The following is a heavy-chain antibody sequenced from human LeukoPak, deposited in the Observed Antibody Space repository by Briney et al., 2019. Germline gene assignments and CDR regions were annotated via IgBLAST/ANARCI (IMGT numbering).Heavy chain of an antibody. V-gene: IGHV4-31*01. CDR3: ARDHGDYFRWFDP. Sequence: SETRAIPCTVSGDSISSCVDHWNWIRQHPGKGLERIGYISYSGSTYYNPSLKTQLHISMATSKNQFCLRLTSVTAADTAVYYCARDHGDYFRWFDPWAERPLLSVSS. J-gene: IGHJ5*02. CDR2: ISYSGST. D-gene: IGHD4-17*01. CDR1: GDSISSCVDH.